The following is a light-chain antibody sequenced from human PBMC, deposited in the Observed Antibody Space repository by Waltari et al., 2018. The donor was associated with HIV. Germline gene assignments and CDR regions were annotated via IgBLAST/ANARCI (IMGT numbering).Light chain of an antibody. CDR2: AAS. Sequence: DIQMTQSPSSLSASVGDRVTITCRASQTITTYLNGDQQTPGKAPKLLIYAASSLQSGVPSRFSGSGSGTDFTLTISRLQPEDFATYYCQQNYGTPRTFGQGTKVEVK. CDR1: QTITTY. V-gene: IGKV1-39*01. CDR3: QQNYGTPRT. J-gene: IGKJ1*01.